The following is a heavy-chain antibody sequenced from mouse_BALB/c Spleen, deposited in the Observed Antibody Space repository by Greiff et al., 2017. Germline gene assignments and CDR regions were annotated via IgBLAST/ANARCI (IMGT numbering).Heavy chain of an antibody. V-gene: IGHV2-9*02. J-gene: IGHJ4*01. CDR2: ICAGGST. D-gene: IGHD1-1*01. Sequence: VQLQESGPGLVAPSQSLSLTCTASGFSFTSYGVYWVRQPPGKGLEWLGVICAGGSTNYNSALMSRLSIIKDNSKSQVFLKMSSLQTDDTAMYYCARSRSKWSYCMAYWGQGTSVTVSS. CDR3: ARSRSKWSYCMAY. CDR1: GFSFTSYG.